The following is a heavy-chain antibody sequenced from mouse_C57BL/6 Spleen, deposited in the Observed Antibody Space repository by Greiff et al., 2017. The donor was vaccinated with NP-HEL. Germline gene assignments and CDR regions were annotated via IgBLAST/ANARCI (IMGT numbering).Heavy chain of an antibody. V-gene: IGHV1-61*01. Sequence: VKLQQPGAELVRPGSSVKLSCKASGYTFTSYWMDWVKQRPGQGLEWIGNIYPSDSETHYNQKFKDKATLTVDKSSSTAYMQLSSLTSEDSAVYYCARRGSYDYDGYFDVWGTGTTVTVSS. CDR3: ARRGSYDYDGYFDV. CDR2: IYPSDSET. J-gene: IGHJ1*03. D-gene: IGHD2-4*01. CDR1: GYTFTSYW.